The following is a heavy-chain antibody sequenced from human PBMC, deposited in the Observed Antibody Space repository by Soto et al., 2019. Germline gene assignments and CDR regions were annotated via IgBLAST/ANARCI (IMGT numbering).Heavy chain of an antibody. CDR3: ARGIKLLWFGELPSNWFDP. CDR1: GGSFCGYY. CDR2: INHSGST. D-gene: IGHD3-10*01. Sequence: SETLSLTCAVYGGSFCGYYWSWIRQPPGKGLEWIGEINHSGSTNYNPSLKSRVTISVDASKNQFSLKLSSVTAADTAVYYCARGIKLLWFGELPSNWFDPWGQGTLVTVSS. J-gene: IGHJ5*02. V-gene: IGHV4-34*01.